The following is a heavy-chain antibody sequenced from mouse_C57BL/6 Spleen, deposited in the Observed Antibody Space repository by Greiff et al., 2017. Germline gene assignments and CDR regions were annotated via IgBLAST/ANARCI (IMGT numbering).Heavy chain of an antibody. CDR3: AKVYYDYDAAYFDV. CDR2: ISSGSSTI. D-gene: IGHD2-4*01. J-gene: IGHJ1*03. V-gene: IGHV5-17*01. Sequence: EVKVVESGGGLVKPGGSLKLSCAASGFTFSDYGMHWVRQAPEKGLEWVAYISSGSSTIYYADTVKGRFTISRDNAKNTLFLQMTSLRSEDTAMYYCAKVYYDYDAAYFDVWGTGTTVTVSS. CDR1: GFTFSDYG.